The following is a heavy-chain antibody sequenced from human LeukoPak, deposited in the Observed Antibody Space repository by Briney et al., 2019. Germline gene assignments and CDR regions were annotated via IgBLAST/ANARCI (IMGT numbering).Heavy chain of an antibody. CDR3: ARLRDYYYNYMDV. V-gene: IGHV4-38-2*02. Sequence: SETLSLTCTVSGYSISSGYYWGWIRQPPGKGLEWIGSIYNSGSTCYNPSLKSRATISLDTPANQFSLKLSSVTAADTAVYYCARLRDYYYNYMDVWGKGTTVTISS. CDR2: IYNSGST. CDR1: GYSISSGYY. J-gene: IGHJ6*03.